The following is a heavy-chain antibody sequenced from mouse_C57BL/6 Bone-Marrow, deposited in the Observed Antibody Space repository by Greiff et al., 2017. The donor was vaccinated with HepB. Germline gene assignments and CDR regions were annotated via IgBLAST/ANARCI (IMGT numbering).Heavy chain of an antibody. J-gene: IGHJ4*01. D-gene: IGHD1-1*01. CDR1: GFTFSSYG. Sequence: DVKLVESGGDLVKPGGSLKLSCAASGFTFSSYGMSWVRQTPDKRLEWVATISSGGSYTYYPDSVKGRFTISRDNAKNTLYLQMSSLKSEDTAMYYCARRYGVYYAMDYWGQGTSVTVSS. CDR3: ARRYGVYYAMDY. CDR2: ISSGGSYT. V-gene: IGHV5-6*02.